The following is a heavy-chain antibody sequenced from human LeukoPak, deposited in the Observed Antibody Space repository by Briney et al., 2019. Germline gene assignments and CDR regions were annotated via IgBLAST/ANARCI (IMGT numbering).Heavy chain of an antibody. D-gene: IGHD5-18*01. J-gene: IGHJ4*02. Sequence: GGSLRLFCAASGFTFRTYDMHWVRQAPGKGLEWVAFIRDDGSNKYYADSVKGRFTISRDNSKNTLYLQMNSLRAEDTAVYYCAKDFDGYTYGNLDFWGQGTLVTVSS. CDR2: IRDDGSNK. V-gene: IGHV3-30*02. CDR1: GFTFRTYD. CDR3: AKDFDGYTYGNLDF.